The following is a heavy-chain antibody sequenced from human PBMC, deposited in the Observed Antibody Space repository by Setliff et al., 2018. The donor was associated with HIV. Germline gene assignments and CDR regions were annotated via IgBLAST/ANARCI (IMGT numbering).Heavy chain of an antibody. CDR1: GFPFNDAW. J-gene: IGHJ4*02. CDR3: MDFAIAGAWDY. D-gene: IGHD6-13*01. V-gene: IGHV3-15*01. Sequence: GGSLRLSCGGSGFPFNDAWMTWVRQAPGKGLEWIGRIKTKTDGGTTEYATPVKGRFTISRDDSENMLYLQMNDLKTEDTAVYYCMDFAIAGAWDYWGQGTLVTVSS. CDR2: IKTKTDGGTT.